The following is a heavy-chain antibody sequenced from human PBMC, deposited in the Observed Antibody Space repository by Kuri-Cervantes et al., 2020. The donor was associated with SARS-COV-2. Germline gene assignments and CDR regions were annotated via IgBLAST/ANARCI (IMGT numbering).Heavy chain of an antibody. Sequence: SVKVSCRASGGTFSSYAISWVRQAPGQGLEWMGRIIPILGIANYAQKFQGRVTMTEDTSTETAYMELSSLRSEDTAVYYCATRGEWHWVYAMVGYYFDYWGHGNLVNVSS. J-gene: IGHJ4*01. CDR3: ATRGEWHWVYAMVGYYFDY. CDR1: GGTFSSYA. D-gene: IGHD2-8*01. V-gene: IGHV1-69*04. CDR2: IIPILGIA.